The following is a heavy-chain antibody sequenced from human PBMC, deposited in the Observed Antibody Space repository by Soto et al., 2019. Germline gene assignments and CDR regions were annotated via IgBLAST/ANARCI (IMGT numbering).Heavy chain of an antibody. CDR3: ARGPWEITFGGVIVRSRGAFDI. CDR1: GYTFTSYG. CDR2: TSAYNGNT. V-gene: IGHV1-18*01. D-gene: IGHD3-16*02. J-gene: IGHJ3*02. Sequence: QVQLVQSGAEVKKPGASVKVSCKASGYTFTSYGISWVRQAPGQGLEWMGWTSAYNGNTNYAQKLQGRVTMTTDTSTSTAYMELRSLRSDDTAVYYCARGPWEITFGGVIVRSRGAFDIWGQGTMVTVSS.